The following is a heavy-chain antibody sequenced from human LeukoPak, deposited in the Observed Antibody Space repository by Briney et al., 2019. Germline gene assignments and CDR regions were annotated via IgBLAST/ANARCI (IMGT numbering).Heavy chain of an antibody. V-gene: IGHV3-7*01. CDR3: AKDKSWNVCDY. D-gene: IGHD1-1*01. CDR2: INQDGSVK. Sequence: GGSLRLSCAASGFTFSSYWIIWFRQAPGKGLEWVGHINQDGSVKDYVDSMKGRFTISRDNANKFSFLQMNSLRAEDTAVYYCAKDKSWNVCDYWGRGTLVTVSS. CDR1: GFTFSSYW. J-gene: IGHJ4*02.